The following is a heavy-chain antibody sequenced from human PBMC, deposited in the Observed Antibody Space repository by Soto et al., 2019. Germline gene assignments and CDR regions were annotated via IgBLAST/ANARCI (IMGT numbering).Heavy chain of an antibody. CDR3: ARGLLWFGELPPSGMDV. D-gene: IGHD3-10*01. J-gene: IGHJ6*02. CDR1: GFTFSSYS. V-gene: IGHV3-21*01. CDR2: ISSSSSYI. Sequence: GGSLRLSCAASGFTFSSYSMNWVRQAPGKGLEWVSSISSSSSYIYYADSVKGRFTISRDNAKNSLYLQMNSLRAEDTAVYYCARGLLWFGELPPSGMDVWGQGTTVTVSS.